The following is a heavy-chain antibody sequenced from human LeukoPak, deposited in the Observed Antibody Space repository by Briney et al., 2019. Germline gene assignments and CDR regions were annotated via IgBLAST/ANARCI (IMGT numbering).Heavy chain of an antibody. J-gene: IGHJ3*02. Sequence: SGGSLRLSCAASGFTFSSYGMHWVRQAPGKGLEWVAFIRYDGSNKYYADSVKGRFTISRDNSKNTLYLQMNSLRAEDTAVYYCAKEADYYDSSGSGSAFDIWGQGTMVTVSS. CDR3: AKEADYYDSSGSGSAFDI. D-gene: IGHD3-22*01. CDR2: IRYDGSNK. V-gene: IGHV3-30*02. CDR1: GFTFSSYG.